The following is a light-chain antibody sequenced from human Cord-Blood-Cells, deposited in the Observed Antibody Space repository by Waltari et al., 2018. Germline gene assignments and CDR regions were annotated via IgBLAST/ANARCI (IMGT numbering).Light chain of an antibody. CDR3: SSYAGSNNWV. Sequence: QSALTQPPSASGSPGQSVTISCTGTSRHVGGYNYVSWYQQHPGKAPILMIYEVSKRPSGVPYRFSGSKSGNTASLTVSGLQAEDEADYYCSSYAGSNNWVFGGGTKLTVL. CDR2: EVS. CDR1: SRHVGGYNY. V-gene: IGLV2-8*01. J-gene: IGLJ3*02.